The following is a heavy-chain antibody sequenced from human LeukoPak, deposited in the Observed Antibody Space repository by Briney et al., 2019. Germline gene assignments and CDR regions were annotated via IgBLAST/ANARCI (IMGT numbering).Heavy chain of an antibody. CDR3: ARDRIAAAGFDY. D-gene: IGHD6-13*01. Sequence: GSSVKVSCKAPGGTFSSYAISWVRQAPGQGLEWMGGIIPIFGKANYAQKFQGRVTITTDESTSTAYMELSSLRSEDTAVYYCARDRIAAAGFDYWGQGTLVTVSS. CDR2: IIPIFGKA. V-gene: IGHV1-69*05. CDR1: GGTFSSYA. J-gene: IGHJ4*02.